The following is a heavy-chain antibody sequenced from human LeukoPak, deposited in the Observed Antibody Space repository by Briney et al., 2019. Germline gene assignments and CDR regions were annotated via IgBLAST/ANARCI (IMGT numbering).Heavy chain of an antibody. J-gene: IGHJ3*02. Sequence: SETLSLTCTVSGGSISSGSYYWSWIRQPAGKGLEWIGRIYTSGSTNYNPSLKSRVTISVDTSKNQFSLKLSSVTAADTAVYYCASSDGSGSSNDAFDTWGQGTMVTVSS. CDR3: ASSDGSGSSNDAFDT. V-gene: IGHV4-61*02. D-gene: IGHD3-10*01. CDR1: GGSISSGSYY. CDR2: IYTSGST.